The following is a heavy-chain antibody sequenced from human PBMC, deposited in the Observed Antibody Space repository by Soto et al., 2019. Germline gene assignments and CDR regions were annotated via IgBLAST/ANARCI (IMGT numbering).Heavy chain of an antibody. CDR3: ARAVDPYYDFWSGYTNWFDP. V-gene: IGHV4-4*02. D-gene: IGHD3-3*01. CDR2: IYHSGST. J-gene: IGHJ5*02. Sequence: PSETLSLTCAVPGGSISSSNWWSWVRQPPGKGLEWIGEIYHSGSTNYNPSLKSRVTISVDKSKNQFSLKLSSVTAADTAVYYCARAVDPYYDFWSGYTNWFDPWGQGTLVTVSS. CDR1: GGSISSSNW.